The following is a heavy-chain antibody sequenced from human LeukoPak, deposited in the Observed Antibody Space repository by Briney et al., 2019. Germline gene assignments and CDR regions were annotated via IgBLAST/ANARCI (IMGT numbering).Heavy chain of an antibody. V-gene: IGHV4-59*08. Sequence: SETLSLTCTVSGGSISSYYWSWIRQPPGKGLEWIGYIYYSGSTNYNPSLKSRVTISVDTSKNQFSLKLSSVTAADTAVYYCARKKPYSFNFDYWGQGTLVTVSS. CDR3: ARKKPYSFNFDY. CDR2: IYYSGST. D-gene: IGHD2-15*01. CDR1: GGSISSYY. J-gene: IGHJ4*02.